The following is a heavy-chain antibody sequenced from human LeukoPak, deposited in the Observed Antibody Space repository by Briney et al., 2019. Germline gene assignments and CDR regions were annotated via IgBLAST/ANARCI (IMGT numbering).Heavy chain of an antibody. CDR3: ARVRYYDSSGSSYYFDY. V-gene: IGHV1-8*01. D-gene: IGHD3-22*01. CDR2: MNPNSGNT. J-gene: IGHJ4*02. Sequence: ASVKVSCKASGYTFTSYDINWVRQATGQGLEWMGWMNPNSGNTGYAQKFQGRVTMTRNTSISTAYMELSGLRSEDTAVYYCARVRYYDSSGSSYYFDYWGQGTLVTVSS. CDR1: GYTFTSYD.